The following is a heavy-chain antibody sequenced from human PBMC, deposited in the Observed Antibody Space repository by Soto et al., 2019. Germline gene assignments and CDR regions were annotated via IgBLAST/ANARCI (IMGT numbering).Heavy chain of an antibody. Sequence: QVQLVQSGAEVKKPGASVKVSCKASGYTFTSYGISWVRQAPGQGLEWMGWISSDNGNTNYAQKLRDRVTMTTETATNTVYMELRSLRSDDTAIYYCARDHVATVGIGNYWGQGTLVTVSS. V-gene: IGHV1-18*01. D-gene: IGHD6-13*01. CDR1: GYTFTSYG. CDR3: ARDHVATVGIGNY. J-gene: IGHJ4*02. CDR2: ISSDNGNT.